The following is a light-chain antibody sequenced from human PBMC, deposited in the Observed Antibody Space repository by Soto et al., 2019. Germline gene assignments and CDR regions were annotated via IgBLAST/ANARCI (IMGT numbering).Light chain of an antibody. CDR3: QSWDTGIV. V-gene: IGLV4-69*01. CDR2: LNSDGSH. CDR1: SGHSNYA. Sequence: QPVLTQSPSASASLGASVKLTCSLSSGHSNYAIAWHQQQPQKGPRYLMNLNSDGSHSKGDEIPDRFSGSSSGAERYLTISALQSEDDADYYCQSWDTGIVFGGGTKLTVL. J-gene: IGLJ2*01.